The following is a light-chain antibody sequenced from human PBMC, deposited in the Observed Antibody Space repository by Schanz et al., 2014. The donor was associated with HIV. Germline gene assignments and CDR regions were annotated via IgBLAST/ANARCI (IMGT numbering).Light chain of an antibody. J-gene: IGLJ2*01. CDR1: SSDIGNYNL. V-gene: IGLV2-14*02. CDR2: DVT. Sequence: QSVLTQPASVSGSPGQSITISCTGTSSDIGNYNLVSWFQHHPGEAPKLLIYDVTYRPSGVSNAFSGTKSGNTASLTISGLQAADEAVYYCSSYTSSTTVVFGGGTKLTVL. CDR3: SSYTSSTTVV.